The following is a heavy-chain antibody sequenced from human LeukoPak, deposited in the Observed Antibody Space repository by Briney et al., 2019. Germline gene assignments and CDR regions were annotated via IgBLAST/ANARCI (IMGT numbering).Heavy chain of an antibody. J-gene: IGHJ6*04. CDR2: IWYDGSNK. CDR3: ARDGTTVVPLGMDV. V-gene: IGHV3-33*01. D-gene: IGHD4-23*01. CDR1: GFTFSSYG. Sequence: GGSLRLSCAASGFTFSSYGMHWVRQAPGKGLEWVAVIWYDGSNKYYADSVKGRFTISRDNSRNTLYLQMNSLRAEDTAVYCCARDGTTVVPLGMDVWGKGTTVTVSS.